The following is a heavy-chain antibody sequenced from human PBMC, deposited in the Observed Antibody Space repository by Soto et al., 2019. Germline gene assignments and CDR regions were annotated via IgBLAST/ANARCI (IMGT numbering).Heavy chain of an antibody. J-gene: IGHJ4*02. CDR3: ARDGGYGSGSYRFDY. CDR2: IYYSGST. V-gene: IGHV4-31*03. CDR1: GGSISSGGYY. D-gene: IGHD3-10*01. Sequence: QVQLQESGPGLVKPSQTLSLTCTVSGGSISSGGYYWSWIRQHPGKGLEWIGYIYYSGSTSYNPSLKSRVTTALDTSKHRFSLRLSAVSAADTAVYYCARDGGYGSGSYRFDYWGQGTLVTVSS.